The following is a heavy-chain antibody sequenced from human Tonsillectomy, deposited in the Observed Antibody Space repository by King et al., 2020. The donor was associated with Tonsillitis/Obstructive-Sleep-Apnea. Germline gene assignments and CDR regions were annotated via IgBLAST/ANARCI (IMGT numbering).Heavy chain of an antibody. V-gene: IGHV4-34*01. Sequence: VQLQQWGAGLLKPSETLSLTCAVYGGSFSGYYWSWIRQPPGKGLEWIGEINHSGSTNYNPSLKSRVTISVDTSKNQFSLKLRSVTAADKAVYYCARGNLHLYDFWSGYSLNWFDPWGQGTLVTVSS. CDR2: INHSGST. CDR3: ARGNLHLYDFWSGYSLNWFDP. CDR1: GGSFSGYY. J-gene: IGHJ5*02. D-gene: IGHD3-3*01.